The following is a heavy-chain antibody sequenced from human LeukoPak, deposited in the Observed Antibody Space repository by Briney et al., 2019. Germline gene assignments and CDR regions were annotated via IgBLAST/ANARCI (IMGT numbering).Heavy chain of an antibody. J-gene: IGHJ4*02. CDR1: GGSISSGSYY. V-gene: IGHV4-30-4*08. Sequence: PSETLSLTCTVPGGSISSGSYYWSWIRQPPGKGLEWIGYIYYSGSTYYNPSLKSRVTISVDTSKNQFSLKLSSVTAADTAVYYCARWSYYYSSGNYYNYFDYWGQGILVTVSS. D-gene: IGHD3-10*01. CDR2: IYYSGST. CDR3: ARWSYYYSSGNYYNYFDY.